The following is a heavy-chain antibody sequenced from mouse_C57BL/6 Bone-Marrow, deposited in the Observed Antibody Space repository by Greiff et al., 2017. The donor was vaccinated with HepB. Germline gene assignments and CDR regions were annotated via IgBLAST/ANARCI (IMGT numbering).Heavy chain of an antibody. J-gene: IGHJ4*01. Sequence: QVQLKESGAELVKPGASVKLSCKASGYTFTSYWMHWVKQRPGQGLEWIGMIHPNSGSTNYNEKFKSKATLTVDKSSSTAYMQLSSLTSEDSAVYYCARSGLYYEGAMDYWGQGTSVTVSS. V-gene: IGHV1-64*01. CDR1: GYTFTSYW. CDR2: IHPNSGST. CDR3: ARSGLYYEGAMDY. D-gene: IGHD2-4*01.